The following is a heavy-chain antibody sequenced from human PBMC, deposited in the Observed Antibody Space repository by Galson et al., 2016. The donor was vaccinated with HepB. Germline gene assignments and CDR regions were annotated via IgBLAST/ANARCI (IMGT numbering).Heavy chain of an antibody. D-gene: IGHD3-16*01. Sequence: SLRLSCAASGFAFDDYAMHWVREVPGKGLEWLSLITWVGVDVFYADSVKGRFIVSRDNSKNSLYLEMNSLRPEDTALYYCAEEGGRYYYYGMDVWGPGTTVTVSS. V-gene: IGHV3-43D*03. CDR2: ITWVGVDV. CDR1: GFAFDDYA. CDR3: AEEGGRYYYYGMDV. J-gene: IGHJ6*02.